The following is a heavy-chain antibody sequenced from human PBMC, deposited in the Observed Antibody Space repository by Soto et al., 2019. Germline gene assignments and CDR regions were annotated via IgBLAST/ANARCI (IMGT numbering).Heavy chain of an antibody. D-gene: IGHD2-21*01. CDR1: GFTLSDFD. V-gene: IGHV3-23*01. CDR2: TRTDGGGT. Sequence: EVQLLESGGGLVQPGGSVRLYCAASGFTLSDFDMGWVRQAPGKGLEWISLTRTDGGGTYYAYSVEGRLTVSRDTSTNTLYLQMNNLRGEDTALYYCVKDRWGGEYPAFDLWGQGTMVTVSS. CDR3: VKDRWGGEYPAFDL. J-gene: IGHJ3*01.